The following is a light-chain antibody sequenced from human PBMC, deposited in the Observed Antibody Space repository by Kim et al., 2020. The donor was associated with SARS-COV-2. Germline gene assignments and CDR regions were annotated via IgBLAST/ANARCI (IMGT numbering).Light chain of an antibody. V-gene: IGLV3-19*01. J-gene: IGLJ2*01. CDR3: NSRDSSGNHVV. CDR2: GKN. CDR1: SLRSYY. Sequence: SSELTQDPAVSVALGQTVRITSQGDSLRSYYASWYQQKPGQAPVLVIYGKNNRPSGIPDRFSGSSSGNTASLTITGAHAEDEADYYCNSRDSSGNHVVFG.